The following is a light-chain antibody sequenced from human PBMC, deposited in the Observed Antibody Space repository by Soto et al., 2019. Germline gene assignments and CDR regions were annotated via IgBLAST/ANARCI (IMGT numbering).Light chain of an antibody. CDR1: QSVSSSY. J-gene: IGKJ1*01. V-gene: IGKV3-20*01. CDR3: QQYGSSPNT. CDR2: GAS. Sequence: ETGLTKSPGTLSLSPGERATLSCRASQSVSSSYLAWYQQKPGQAPRLLIYGASSRATGIPDRFSGSGSGTDFTLTISRLEPEDFAVYYCQQYGSSPNTFGQGTKVDIK.